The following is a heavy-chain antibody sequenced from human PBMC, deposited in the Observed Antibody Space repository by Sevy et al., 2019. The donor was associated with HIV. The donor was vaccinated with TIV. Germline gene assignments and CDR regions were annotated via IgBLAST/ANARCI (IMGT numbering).Heavy chain of an antibody. Sequence: GGSLRLSCAASGFTFNNYWMSWVRQAPGRGLEWVANIKQDGSEKYNVDSVKGRFTISRDNAKNSMYLQMNSLRAEETTVYYCAREREGWNLGGHYFEYWGQGTLVTVSS. J-gene: IGHJ4*01. V-gene: IGHV3-7*01. D-gene: IGHD1-1*01. CDR1: GFTFNNYW. CDR2: IKQDGSEK. CDR3: AREREGWNLGGHYFEY.